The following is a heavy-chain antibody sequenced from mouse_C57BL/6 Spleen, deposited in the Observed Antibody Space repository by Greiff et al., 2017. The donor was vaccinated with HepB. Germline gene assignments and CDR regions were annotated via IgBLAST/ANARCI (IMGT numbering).Heavy chain of an antibody. Sequence: VQLQQSGAELVKPGASVKISCKASGYAFSSYWMNWVKQRPGKGLEWIGQIYPGDGDTNYNGKFKGKATLTADKSSSTAYLQLSSLTSEDSAVYFCASGKLLLRYYAMDYWGQGTSVTVSS. CDR3: ASGKLLLRYYAMDY. CDR2: IYPGDGDT. CDR1: GYAFSSYW. J-gene: IGHJ4*01. V-gene: IGHV1-80*01. D-gene: IGHD1-1*01.